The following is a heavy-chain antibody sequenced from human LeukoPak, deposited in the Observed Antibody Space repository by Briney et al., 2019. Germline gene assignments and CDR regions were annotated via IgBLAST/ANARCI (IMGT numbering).Heavy chain of an antibody. V-gene: IGHV1-8*03. CDR1: GYTFTSYD. CDR3: ARVKPWDGYNPYYLDY. Sequence: ASVKVSCKASGYTFTSYDINWVRQATGQGLEWMGWMNPNSGNTGYAQKFQGRVTITRNSSISTAYMELSSLGSEDTAVYYCARVKPWDGYNPYYLDYWGQGTLVTVSS. CDR2: MNPNSGNT. J-gene: IGHJ4*02. D-gene: IGHD5-24*01.